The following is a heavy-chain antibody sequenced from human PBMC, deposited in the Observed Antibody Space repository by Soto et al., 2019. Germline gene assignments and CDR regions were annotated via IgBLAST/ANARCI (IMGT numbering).Heavy chain of an antibody. CDR2: INAGNGNT. J-gene: IGHJ6*03. Sequence: QVQLVQSGAEVKKPGASVKVSCKASGYTFTSYAMHWVRQAPGQRLEWMGWINAGNGNTKYSQKFQGRVTITRETSASTAYMELGSLRSEDTGVYYCASGYDFWSGGAYMDVWGEGTTVTVSS. CDR1: GYTFTSYA. D-gene: IGHD3-3*01. V-gene: IGHV1-3*01. CDR3: ASGYDFWSGGAYMDV.